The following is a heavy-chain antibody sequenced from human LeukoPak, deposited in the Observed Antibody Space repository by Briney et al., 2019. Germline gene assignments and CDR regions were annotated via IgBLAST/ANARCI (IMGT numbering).Heavy chain of an antibody. CDR2: IYYSGST. J-gene: IGHJ4*02. D-gene: IGHD6-13*01. CDR1: VGSISSYH. CDR3: ARHGSSWYEKDYFDY. V-gene: IGHV4-59*08. Sequence: SETLSLTCTVSVGSISSYHWSWIRQPPGKGLEWLGYIYYSGSTNYNPSLKSRVTISVITSKNQFSLKLSSVTAADTALYYCARHGSSWYEKDYFDYWGQGTLVTVSS.